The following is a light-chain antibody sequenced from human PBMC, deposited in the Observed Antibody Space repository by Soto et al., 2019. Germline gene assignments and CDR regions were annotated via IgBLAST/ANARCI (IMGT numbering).Light chain of an antibody. V-gene: IGKV3-20*01. CDR2: GAS. J-gene: IGKJ5*01. CDR3: QHFNIYPYP. CDR1: QSVSSSY. Sequence: IVLTQSPGTLSLSPWERATLSCRASQSVSSSYLAWYQQKPGQAPRLLIYGASTRATGIPARFSGSGSGTEFTLTISSLQPEDFATYYCQHFNIYPYPFGQGTRLEIK.